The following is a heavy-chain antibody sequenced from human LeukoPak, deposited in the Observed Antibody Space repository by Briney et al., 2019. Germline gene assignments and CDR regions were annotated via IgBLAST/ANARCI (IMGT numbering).Heavy chain of an antibody. Sequence: GGSLRLSCAASGFTFSSYAVSWVRQAPGKGLEWVSAISGSGGSTYYADSVKGRFTISRDNSKNTLYLQMNSLRAEDTAVYYCAKDLKNRRSMITFGGVIVNPWGQGTLVTVSS. J-gene: IGHJ5*02. V-gene: IGHV3-23*01. D-gene: IGHD3-16*02. CDR2: ISGSGGST. CDR3: AKDLKNRRSMITFGGVIVNP. CDR1: GFTFSSYA.